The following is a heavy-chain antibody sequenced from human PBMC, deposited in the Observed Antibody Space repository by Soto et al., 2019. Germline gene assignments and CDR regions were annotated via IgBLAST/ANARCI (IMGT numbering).Heavy chain of an antibody. J-gene: IGHJ3*02. D-gene: IGHD2-21*01. CDR3: SRHLLENNIFGGFDI. CDR1: GFTFADFA. V-gene: IGHV3-49*03. Sequence: GGSLRLSCTASGFTFADFAMSWFRQAPGKGLEWLSFIRSNTYGGTTQYAASVKGRFTISRDDSKSIAYLQMNSLKTEDTAVYYCSRHLLENNIFGGFDIWGQGTMVTVSS. CDR2: IRSNTYGGTT.